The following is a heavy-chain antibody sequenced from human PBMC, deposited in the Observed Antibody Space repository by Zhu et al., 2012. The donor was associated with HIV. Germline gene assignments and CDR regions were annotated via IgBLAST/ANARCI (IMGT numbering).Heavy chain of an antibody. D-gene: IGHD2-2*01. CDR1: GDSVSDRTYY. CDR2: FYYGANI. Sequence: QVQLQESGPGVVKPSETLSLTCTVSGDSVSDRTYYWGWIRQSPGKGLEWIGSFYYGANIYYNPSPEGRVRISVDTSKNLFSLELIAVTAADAAVYYCASPRYARRGEDHYFYYGMDVWGQGTTVIVS. J-gene: IGHJ6*02. CDR3: ASPRYARRGEDHYFYYGMDV. V-gene: IGHV4-39*07.